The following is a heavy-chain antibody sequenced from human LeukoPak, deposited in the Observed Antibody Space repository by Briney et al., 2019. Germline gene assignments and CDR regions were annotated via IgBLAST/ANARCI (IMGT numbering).Heavy chain of an antibody. Sequence: VASVKVSCKASGYTFTVYHIHWVRQAPGQGLEWMGWINPKSGGTHYAQNFQGRVTMTRDTSISTAYMELSRLRSDDTAVYYCANLAHGSSGVPWGQGTLVTVSS. CDR1: GYTFTVYH. CDR2: INPKSGGT. CDR3: ANLAHGSSGVP. D-gene: IGHD2-15*01. J-gene: IGHJ5*02. V-gene: IGHV1-2*02.